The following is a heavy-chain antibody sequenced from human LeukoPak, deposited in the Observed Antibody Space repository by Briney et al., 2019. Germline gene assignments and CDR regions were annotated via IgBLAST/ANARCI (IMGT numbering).Heavy chain of an antibody. CDR3: ARGSGWYIR. J-gene: IGHJ4*02. CDR2: INHSGST. CDR1: GGSFSGYY. V-gene: IGHV4-34*01. D-gene: IGHD6-19*01. Sequence: SEALSLTCAVYGGSFSGYYWSWIRQPPGKGLEWIGEINHSGSTNYNPSLKSRVTISVDTSKNQFSLKLSSVTAADTAVYYCARGSGWYIRWGQGTLVTVSS.